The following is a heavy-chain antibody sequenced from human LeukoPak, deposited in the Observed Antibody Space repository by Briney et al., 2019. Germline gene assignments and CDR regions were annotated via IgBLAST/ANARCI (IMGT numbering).Heavy chain of an antibody. CDR1: GFTFSSYA. D-gene: IGHD5-12*01. CDR3: AKMWFVSGLKDYFDY. V-gene: IGHV3-23*01. J-gene: IGHJ4*02. CDR2: ISGSGGST. Sequence: GGSLRLSCAASGFTFSSYAMSWVRQAPGKGLEWVSAISGSGGSTYYADSVKGRFTISRDNSKNTLYLQMNSLRAEDTAVYYCAKMWFVSGLKDYFDYWGQGTLVTVSS.